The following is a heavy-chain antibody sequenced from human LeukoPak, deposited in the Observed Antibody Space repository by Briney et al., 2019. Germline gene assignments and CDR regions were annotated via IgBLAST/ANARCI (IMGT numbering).Heavy chain of an antibody. Sequence: KTSETLSLTCTVSGGSISSSSYYWGWIRQPPGKGLEWIGSIYYSGSTYYNPSLKSRVTISVDTSKNQFSLKLSSVTAADTAVYYCARDPTGGYNYDYYFDYWGQGTLVTVSS. CDR1: GGSISSSSYY. J-gene: IGHJ4*02. D-gene: IGHD5-24*01. V-gene: IGHV4-39*07. CDR2: IYYSGST. CDR3: ARDPTGGYNYDYYFDY.